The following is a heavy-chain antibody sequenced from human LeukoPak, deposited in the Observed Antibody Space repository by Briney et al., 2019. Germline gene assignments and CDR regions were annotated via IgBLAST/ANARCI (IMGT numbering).Heavy chain of an antibody. CDR1: GYTFNSYA. J-gene: IGHJ4*02. D-gene: IGHD2-2*01. CDR2: ISGSGGST. CDR3: AKVGQYQLLST. Sequence: GGSLRLSCTASGYTFNSYAMSWVRQAPGKGLEWVSAISGSGGSTYYADSVKGRFTISRDNSKNTLYLQMNSLRAEDTAVYYCAKVGQYQLLSTWGQGTLVTVSS. V-gene: IGHV3-23*01.